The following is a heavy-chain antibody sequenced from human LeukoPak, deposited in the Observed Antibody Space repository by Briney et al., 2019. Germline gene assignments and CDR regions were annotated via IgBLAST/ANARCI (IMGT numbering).Heavy chain of an antibody. J-gene: IGHJ4*02. D-gene: IGHD3-10*01. V-gene: IGHV3-49*04. CDR1: GFTFGDFA. Sequence: GGSLRLSCTASGFTFGDFAMSWVRLAPGKGLEWVGVIRSKAYGGTTEYAASVKGRFTISRDDSKSIAYLQMNSLKTEDTAVYYCTRDLLAGDYYGSGNLGYWGQGTLVTVSS. CDR3: TRDLLAGDYYGSGNLGY. CDR2: IRSKAYGGTT.